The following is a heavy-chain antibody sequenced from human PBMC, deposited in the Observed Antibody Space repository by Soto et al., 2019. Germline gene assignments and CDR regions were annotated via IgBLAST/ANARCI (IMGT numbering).Heavy chain of an antibody. CDR2: ISGSGGST. CDR1: GFTFSSYA. J-gene: IGHJ6*02. V-gene: IGHV3-23*01. Sequence: EVQLLESGGGLVQPGGSLRLSCAASGFTFSSYAMSWVRQAPGKGLEWVSAISGSGGSTYYADSVKGRFTISRDNSKNSLYLQMNSLRAEDTAVYYCARSWRELRDGMDVWGQGTTVTVSS. CDR3: ARSWRELRDGMDV. D-gene: IGHD1-26*01.